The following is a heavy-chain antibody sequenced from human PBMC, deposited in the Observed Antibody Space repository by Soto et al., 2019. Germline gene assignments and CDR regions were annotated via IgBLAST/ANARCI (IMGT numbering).Heavy chain of an antibody. V-gene: IGHV4-39*01. J-gene: IGHJ4*02. CDR2: IYYSGST. CDR3: ARISYGDYVYY. D-gene: IGHD4-17*01. CDR1: GGSISSSSYY. Sequence: SETLSLTCTVSGGSISSSSYYWGWIRQPPGKGLEWIGSIYYSGSTYYNPSLKSRVTISVDTSKNQFSLKLSSVTAADTAVYYCARISYGDYVYYWGQGTLVTVSS.